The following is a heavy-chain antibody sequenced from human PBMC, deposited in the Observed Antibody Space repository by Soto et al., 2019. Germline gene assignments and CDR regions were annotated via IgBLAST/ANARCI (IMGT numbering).Heavy chain of an antibody. V-gene: IGHV3-11*05. CDR2: SSGSSSDT. CDR3: ATGQRRLSD. J-gene: IGHJ4*02. Sequence: QVQLVESGGGLVKPGGSLRLSCAASGFTFSDYYMSWIRQSPGKGLESLSYSSGSSSDTNYSDSVRGRFPISRDNAKNSLYLQMNSLRAEDTAMYYCATGQRRLSDWGRGTLVIVSS. D-gene: IGHD3-3*01. CDR1: GFTFSDYY.